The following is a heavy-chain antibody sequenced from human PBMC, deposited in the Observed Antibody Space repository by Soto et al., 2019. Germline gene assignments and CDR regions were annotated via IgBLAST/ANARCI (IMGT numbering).Heavy chain of an antibody. CDR3: AKGPLAAAGNWFDP. CDR2: ISSSSSTI. Sequence: GGSLRLSCAASGFTFSSYSMNWVRQAPGKGLEWVSYISSSSSTIYYADSVKGRFTISRDNAKNSLYLQMNSLRAEDTAVYYCAKGPLAAAGNWFDPWGQGTLVTVSS. CDR1: GFTFSSYS. V-gene: IGHV3-48*01. J-gene: IGHJ5*02. D-gene: IGHD6-13*01.